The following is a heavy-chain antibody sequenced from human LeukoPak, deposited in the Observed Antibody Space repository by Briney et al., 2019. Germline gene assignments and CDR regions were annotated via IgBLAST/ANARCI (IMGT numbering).Heavy chain of an antibody. V-gene: IGHV3-30*03. CDR3: TRDPIVGAPDYFDY. D-gene: IGHD1-26*01. CDR1: GFTFSSYV. CDR2: TSTDGNLK. Sequence: GGSLRLSCAASGFTFSSYVTHWVRQAPGKGLEWVAVTSTDGNLKIYADSVKGRFTISRDNSKNTLYLQMNSLRAEDTAVYYCTRDPIVGAPDYFDYWGQGTLVTVSS. J-gene: IGHJ4*02.